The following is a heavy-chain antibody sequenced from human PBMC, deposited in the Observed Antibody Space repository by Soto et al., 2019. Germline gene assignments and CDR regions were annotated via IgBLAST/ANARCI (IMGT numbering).Heavy chain of an antibody. Sequence: VQLLEAGGGLVQPGGSLRLSCAASGFTFSAYYMAWVRQAPGKGLEWVSTINGRGDDTHYADSVEGRFTVSRDGSKSTLYLQMNSLRAEDTAIYYCARFGNHFLANWGQGTRVTVSS. CDR2: INGRGDDT. CDR3: ARFGNHFLAN. CDR1: GFTFSAYY. V-gene: IGHV3-23*01. J-gene: IGHJ4*02. D-gene: IGHD3-10*01.